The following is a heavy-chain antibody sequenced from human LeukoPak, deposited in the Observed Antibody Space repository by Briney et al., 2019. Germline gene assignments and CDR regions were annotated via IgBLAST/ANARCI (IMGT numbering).Heavy chain of an antibody. CDR2: IYYSGST. V-gene: IGHV4-31*03. D-gene: IGHD6-13*01. Sequence: NASETLSLTCTVSGGSISSGGYYWSWIRQHPGKGLEWIGYIYYSGSTYYNPSLKSRVTMSVDTSKNQFSLKLSSVTAADTAVYYCARARSSWYYFDYWGQGTLVTVSS. J-gene: IGHJ4*02. CDR3: ARARSSWYYFDY. CDR1: GGSISSGGYY.